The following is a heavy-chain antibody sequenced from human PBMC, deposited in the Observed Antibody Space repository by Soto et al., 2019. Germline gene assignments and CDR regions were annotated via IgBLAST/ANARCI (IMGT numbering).Heavy chain of an antibody. CDR1: GYTFTNYY. CDR3: ASWDIVATGLDY. Sequence: QVQLVQSGAEVKEPGASVKISCKASGYTFTNYYLHWVRQAPGQGLEWMGMINPSNGSPTYAQKFRGRVTMTRDTSTSTVYMELSSLRSEDTAVYYCASWDIVATGLDYWGQGTLVTGSS. V-gene: IGHV1-46*01. CDR2: INPSNGSP. D-gene: IGHD5-12*01. J-gene: IGHJ4*02.